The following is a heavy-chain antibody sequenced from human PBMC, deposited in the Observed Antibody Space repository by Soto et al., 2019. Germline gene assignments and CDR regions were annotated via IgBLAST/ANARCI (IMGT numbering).Heavy chain of an antibody. CDR1: GGSIRSYC. CDR2: ICNSGTT. J-gene: IGHJ6*03. D-gene: IGHD5-12*01. V-gene: IGHV4-59*08. CDR3: ARHYPYDNEYYYYYYYMDV. Sequence: PSETLSLTCTVSGGSIRSYCWTWIRQPPGEGLEWIGCICNSGTTNYNPSLKSRVAISIDTQKNQFSLKLSSVTAADTAVYYCARHYPYDNEYYYYYYYMDVWGKGTTVTVSS.